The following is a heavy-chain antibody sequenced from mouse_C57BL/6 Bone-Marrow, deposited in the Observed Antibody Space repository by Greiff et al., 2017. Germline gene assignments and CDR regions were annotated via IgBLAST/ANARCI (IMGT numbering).Heavy chain of an antibody. D-gene: IGHD2-2*01. J-gene: IGHJ3*01. CDR1: GYAFSSSW. CDR2: IYPGDGDT. CDR3: ARGVTNFAY. Sequence: QVQLKESGPELVKPGASVKISCKASGYAFSSSWMNWVKQRPGKGLEWIGRIYPGDGDTNYNGKFKGKATLTADKSSSTAYMQLSSLTSEDSAVYCCARGVTNFAYWGQGTLVTVSA. V-gene: IGHV1-82*01.